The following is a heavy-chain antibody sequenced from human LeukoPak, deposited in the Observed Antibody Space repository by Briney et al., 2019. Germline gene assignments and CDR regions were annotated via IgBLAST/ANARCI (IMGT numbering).Heavy chain of an antibody. J-gene: IGHJ4*02. CDR2: ISDSVNSI. D-gene: IGHD5-24*01. Sequence: GGSLRLSCAGSGFTFNSYEMNWVRQAPGKGLEWVSYISDSVNSIYYADSVKGRFTISRDNAKNSLYLQMNSLRAEDTAVYYCARGARAGYNLEPFDNWGQGTLVTVSS. V-gene: IGHV3-48*03. CDR1: GFTFNSYE. CDR3: ARGARAGYNLEPFDN.